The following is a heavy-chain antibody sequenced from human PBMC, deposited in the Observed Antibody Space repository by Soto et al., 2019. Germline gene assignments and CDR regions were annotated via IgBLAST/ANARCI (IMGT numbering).Heavy chain of an antibody. V-gene: IGHV4-38-2*02. CDR2: INHSGST. Sequence: PSDTLSLTCTFSCYSASSCYYFGFVWHPPGKGLEWIASINHSGSTYYNPSLKSRVTMSVDTSKNQFSLMLSSVTAADTAVYYCARSGDYFRTGFDHWGQGTPVTVSS. J-gene: IGHJ4*02. CDR3: ARSGDYFRTGFDH. D-gene: IGHD1-26*01. CDR1: CYSASSCYY.